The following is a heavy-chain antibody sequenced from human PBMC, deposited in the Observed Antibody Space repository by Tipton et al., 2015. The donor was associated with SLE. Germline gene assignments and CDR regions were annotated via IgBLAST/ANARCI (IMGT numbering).Heavy chain of an antibody. D-gene: IGHD7-27*01. J-gene: IGHJ4*02. V-gene: IGHV4-31*03. CDR3: ARETSWVDY. CDR2: IGYSGTT. CDR1: GGSLTSGGNY. Sequence: TLSLTCTVSGGSLTSGGNYWSWIRQHPGKGLEWIGYIGYSGTTYYNPSLKSRVTISADMSKNQFSLKVTSVTAADTAVYYCARETSWVDYWGQGTLVTVSS.